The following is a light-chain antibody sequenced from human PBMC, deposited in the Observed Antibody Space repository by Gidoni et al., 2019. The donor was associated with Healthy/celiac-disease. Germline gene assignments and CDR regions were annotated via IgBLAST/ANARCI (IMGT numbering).Light chain of an antibody. Sequence: QSALTQPRSVSGSPGPSVTISCTGTSSDVGGYNYVSWYQQHPGKAPKLMIYDVSKRPSGVPDRFSGSKSGNTASLTISGLQAEDEADYYCCSYAGSSLWVFGGGTKLTVL. CDR3: CSYAGSSLWV. J-gene: IGLJ3*02. V-gene: IGLV2-11*01. CDR2: DVS. CDR1: SSDVGGYNY.